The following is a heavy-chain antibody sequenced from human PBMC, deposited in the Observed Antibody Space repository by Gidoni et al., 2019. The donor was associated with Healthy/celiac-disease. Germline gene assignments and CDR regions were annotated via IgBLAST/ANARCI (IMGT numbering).Heavy chain of an antibody. Sequence: QVQLVQSGAEVKKPGSSVKISCKAAGGTCSSCTISWVRQAPGQGLEWMGRIIPILGIANYAQKFPCRVTITADISTSTAYMELSSLRSEVTAVYYCATFDSSGWFDPWGQGTLVTVSS. V-gene: IGHV1-69*02. CDR2: IIPILGIA. CDR3: ATFDSSGWFDP. CDR1: GGTCSSCT. D-gene: IGHD6-19*01. J-gene: IGHJ5*02.